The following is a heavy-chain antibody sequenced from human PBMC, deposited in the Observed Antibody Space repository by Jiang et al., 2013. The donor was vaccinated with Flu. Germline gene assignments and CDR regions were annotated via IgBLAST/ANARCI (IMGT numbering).Heavy chain of an antibody. CDR1: GFSFDDYA. D-gene: IGHD3/OR15-3a*01. CDR2: ISWNSAKI. CDR3: ASVGVYRDFGLIPGLFDH. V-gene: IGHV3-9*01. Sequence: GLVQPGRSLRLSCAASGFSFDDYAMHWVRQAPGKGLEWVSFISWNSAKIAYADSVKGRFIISRDNAKNSLYLQMNSLRPEDTALYYCASVGVYRDFGLIPGLFDHWGQGALVAVSS. J-gene: IGHJ4*02.